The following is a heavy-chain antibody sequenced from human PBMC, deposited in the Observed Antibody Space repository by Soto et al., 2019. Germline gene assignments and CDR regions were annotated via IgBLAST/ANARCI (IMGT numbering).Heavy chain of an antibody. CDR3: ARTYYDILTGYRPGAFDI. D-gene: IGHD3-9*01. CDR1: GGSISSGGYY. Sequence: QVQLQESGPGLVKPSQTLSLTCTVSGGSISSGGYYWSWIRQHPGKGLEWIGYIYYSGSTYYNPSLKSQVTISVDTSKNQFSLKLSSVTAADTAVYYCARTYYDILTGYRPGAFDIWGQGTMVTVSS. CDR2: IYYSGST. V-gene: IGHV4-31*01. J-gene: IGHJ3*02.